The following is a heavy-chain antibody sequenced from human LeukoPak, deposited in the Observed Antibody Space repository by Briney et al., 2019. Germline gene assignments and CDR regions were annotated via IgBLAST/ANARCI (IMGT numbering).Heavy chain of an antibody. V-gene: IGHV3-11*04. CDR1: GFTVSSNY. D-gene: IGHD6-13*01. Sequence: GGSLRLSCAASGFTVSSNYVSWVRQAPGKGLEWISYISSSGTTIYYADSVKGRFTISRDDAKNSMYLQMNSLRGEDTAVYYCARGRFRIAAAGTSWFDPWGQGTLVTVSS. J-gene: IGHJ5*02. CDR2: ISSSGTTI. CDR3: ARGRFRIAAAGTSWFDP.